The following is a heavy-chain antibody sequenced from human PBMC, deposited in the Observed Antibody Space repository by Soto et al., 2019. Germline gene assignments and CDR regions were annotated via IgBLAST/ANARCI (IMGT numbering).Heavy chain of an antibody. D-gene: IGHD3-3*02. J-gene: IGHJ6*04. V-gene: IGHV3-23*01. CDR1: GFPLSTYG. Sequence: EVQLLESGGGLVQPGGSLRLSCAASGFPLSTYGMTWVRQAPGKGLEWVSAITGTGGNTYYVDSVKGRFTSSRDNSKNMLYLQVNSLRVEDTAVYYCARIRCYCYGLDVWGKGTTVTVSS. CDR2: ITGTGGNT. CDR3: ARIRCYCYGLDV.